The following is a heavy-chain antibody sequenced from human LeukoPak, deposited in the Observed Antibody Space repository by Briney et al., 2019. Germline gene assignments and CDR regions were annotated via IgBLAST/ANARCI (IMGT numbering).Heavy chain of an antibody. CDR2: IYNGAET. J-gene: IGHJ4*02. Sequence: GGSLRLSCAASGFRASAKYMGWVRQAPGKGLEWVSVIYNGAETSYVDSVKGRFTISRDNSENALYLQMNTLGDEDTAVYYCAKPPYGRDVYNYFDYWGQGTPVTVSS. CDR1: GFRASAKY. V-gene: IGHV3-53*01. D-gene: IGHD5-24*01. CDR3: AKPPYGRDVYNYFDY.